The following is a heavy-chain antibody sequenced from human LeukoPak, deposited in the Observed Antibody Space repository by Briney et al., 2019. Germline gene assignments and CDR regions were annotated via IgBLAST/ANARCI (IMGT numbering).Heavy chain of an antibody. V-gene: IGHV3-53*01. CDR2: IYGGGST. CDR1: GFTFTSYA. J-gene: IGHJ6*02. CDR3: ARDPYGMDV. Sequence: HPGGSLRLSCAASGFTFTSYAMNWVRQAPGKGLEWVSVIYGGGSTYYADSVKGRFTISRDNSKNTLYLQMNSLRAEDTAVYYCARDPYGMDVWGQGTTVTVSS.